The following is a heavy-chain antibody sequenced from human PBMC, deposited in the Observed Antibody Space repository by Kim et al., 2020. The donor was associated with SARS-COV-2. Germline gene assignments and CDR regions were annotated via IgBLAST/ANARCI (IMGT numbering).Heavy chain of an antibody. D-gene: IGHD6-19*01. Sequence: GGSLRLCCATSGFSFGDFALHWVRQAPGKGLEWVAGINWNSREIAYADSVKGRVTISRDDATKSLYLDMKSLGPEDTALYYCAKDRGRLVYYYGMDAWG. V-gene: IGHV3-9*01. CDR2: INWNSREI. CDR3: AKDRGRLVYYYGMDA. CDR1: GFSFGDFA. J-gene: IGHJ6*02.